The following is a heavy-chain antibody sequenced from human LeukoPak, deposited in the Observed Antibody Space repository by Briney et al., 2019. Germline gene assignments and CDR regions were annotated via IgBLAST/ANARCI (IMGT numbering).Heavy chain of an antibody. J-gene: IGHJ4*02. D-gene: IGHD6-13*01. Sequence: GGSLRLSCAASGFTVISNYMSWVRQAPGKGLEWVSVIYSGGSTYYADSVKGRFTISRDNSKNTLYLQMNSLRAEDTAVYYCAREFMVAAADDWGQGTLVTVSS. CDR3: AREFMVAAADD. V-gene: IGHV3-53*01. CDR1: GFTVISNY. CDR2: IYSGGST.